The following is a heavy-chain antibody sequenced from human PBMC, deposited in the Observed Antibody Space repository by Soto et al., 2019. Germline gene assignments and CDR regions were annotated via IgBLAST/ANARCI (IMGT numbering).Heavy chain of an antibody. Sequence: ASVKVSCKASGYTFTSYGISWVRQAPGQGLEWMGWISAYNGNTNYAQKLQGRVTMTTDTSTSTAYMELRSLRSDDTAVYYCARESLGYNHGPLDYWGQGTLVTVSS. V-gene: IGHV1-18*01. J-gene: IGHJ4*02. CDR1: GYTFTSYG. CDR2: ISAYNGNT. CDR3: ARESLGYNHGPLDY. D-gene: IGHD5-12*01.